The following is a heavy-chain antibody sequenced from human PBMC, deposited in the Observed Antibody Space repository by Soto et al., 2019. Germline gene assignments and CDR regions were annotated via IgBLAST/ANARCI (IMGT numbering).Heavy chain of an antibody. Sequence: QVQLQESGPGLVKPSQTLSLTCTVSGGSISSGGYYWSWIRQHPGKGLEWIGYIYYSGSTYYNPSLKRRVTISVDTSKNQFSLKLSSVTAADTAVYYCARDHSIRFGELHWFDPWGQGTLVTVSS. CDR3: ARDHSIRFGELHWFDP. V-gene: IGHV4-31*03. CDR2: IYYSGST. J-gene: IGHJ5*02. CDR1: GGSISSGGYY. D-gene: IGHD3-10*01.